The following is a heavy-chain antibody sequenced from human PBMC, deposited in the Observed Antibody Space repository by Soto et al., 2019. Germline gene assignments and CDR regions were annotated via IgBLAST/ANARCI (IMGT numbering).Heavy chain of an antibody. CDR1: GFTFSSYA. V-gene: IGHV3-30-3*01. J-gene: IGHJ4*02. D-gene: IGHD3-10*01. Sequence: SGGSLRLSCAASGFTFSSYAMHWVRQAPGKGLEWVAVTSDDGINEYYTDSAKGRFTISRDNSKNTLYLQMNSLRAEDTAVYYCARGSAGHYNSGTLLDWGQGTLVTVSS. CDR3: ARGSAGHYNSGTLLD. CDR2: TSDDGINE.